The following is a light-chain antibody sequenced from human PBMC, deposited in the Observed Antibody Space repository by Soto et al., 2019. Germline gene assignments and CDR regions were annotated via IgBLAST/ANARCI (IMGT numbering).Light chain of an antibody. Sequence: DIQMTQSPSTLSASVGDRVTITCRASQSLRNWLAWYQQKPGKAPKLLIYKASSLESGVPSRFSGSGSGAECTLTINGLQPDDFATYYCQQYDTHSWTFVQGTKVQIK. CDR3: QQYDTHSWT. CDR2: KAS. V-gene: IGKV1-5*03. J-gene: IGKJ1*01. CDR1: QSLRNW.